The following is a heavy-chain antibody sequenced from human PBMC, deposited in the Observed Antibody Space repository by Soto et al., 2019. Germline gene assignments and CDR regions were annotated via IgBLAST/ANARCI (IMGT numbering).Heavy chain of an antibody. V-gene: IGHV3-33*01. Sequence: ESGGGVVQPGRSLRLSCAASGFTFSSYGMHWVRQAPGKGLEWVAVIWYDGSNKYYADSVKGRFTIPRDNSKNTLYLQMNSLRAEDTAVYYCARDYDYVWGEGYWGQGTLVTVSS. J-gene: IGHJ4*02. CDR1: GFTFSSYG. CDR3: ARDYDYVWGEGY. CDR2: IWYDGSNK. D-gene: IGHD3-16*01.